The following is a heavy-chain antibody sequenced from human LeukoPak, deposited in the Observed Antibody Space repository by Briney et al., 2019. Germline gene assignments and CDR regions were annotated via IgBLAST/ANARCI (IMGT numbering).Heavy chain of an antibody. CDR1: GGSISSYY. V-gene: IGHV4-59*08. CDR3: ARGSSSWPYYFDY. CDR2: IYYSGST. D-gene: IGHD6-13*01. J-gene: IGHJ4*02. Sequence: PSETLSLTCTVSGGSISSYYWSRIRQPPGKGLEWIGYIYYSGSTNYNPSLKSRVTISVDTSKNQFSLKLSSVTAADTAVYYCARGSSSWPYYFDYWGQGTLVTVSS.